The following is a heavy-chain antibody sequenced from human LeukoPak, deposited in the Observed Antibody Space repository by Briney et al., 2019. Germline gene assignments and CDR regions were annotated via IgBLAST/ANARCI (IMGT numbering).Heavy chain of an antibody. CDR3: ARGPPTVTRRKQQRTFLDYFQH. Sequence: SETLSLTCAVYGGSFSGYYWSWIRQPPGKGLEWIGEINHSGSTNYNPSLKSRVTISVDTSKNQFSLKLSSLTAADTAVYYCARGPPTVTRRKQQRTFLDYFQHWGQGTLVTVSS. V-gene: IGHV4-34*01. CDR1: GGSFSGYY. CDR2: INHSGST. D-gene: IGHD4-17*01. J-gene: IGHJ1*01.